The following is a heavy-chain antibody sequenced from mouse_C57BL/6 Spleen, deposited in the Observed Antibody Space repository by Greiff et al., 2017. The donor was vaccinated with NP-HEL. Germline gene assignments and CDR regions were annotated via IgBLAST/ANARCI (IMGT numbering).Heavy chain of an antibody. J-gene: IGHJ4*01. D-gene: IGHD2-3*01. CDR1: GYAFSSSW. CDR2: IYPGDGDT. V-gene: IGHV1-82*01. CDR3: ARSGGIYRYDAMDY. Sequence: QVQLQQSGPELVKPGASVKISCKASGYAFSSSWMNWVKQRPGKGLEWIGRIYPGDGDTNYNGKFKGKATLTADKSSSTAYMQLSSLTSEDSAVYFCARSGGIYRYDAMDYWGQGTSVTVSS.